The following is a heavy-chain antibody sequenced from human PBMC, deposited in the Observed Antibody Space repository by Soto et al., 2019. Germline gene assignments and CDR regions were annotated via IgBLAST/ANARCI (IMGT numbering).Heavy chain of an antibody. CDR2: IIPIFGTA. CDR3: ARDRRDSSSWYDWFDP. Sequence: QVQLVQSGAEVQKPGSSVKVSCKASGGTFSSYAISWVRQAPGQGLEWMGGIIPIFGTANYAQKFHGRVTITADKSTSTAYMELSSLRSEDTAVYYCARDRRDSSSWYDWFDPWGQGTLVTVSS. V-gene: IGHV1-69*06. J-gene: IGHJ5*02. D-gene: IGHD6-13*01. CDR1: GGTFSSYA.